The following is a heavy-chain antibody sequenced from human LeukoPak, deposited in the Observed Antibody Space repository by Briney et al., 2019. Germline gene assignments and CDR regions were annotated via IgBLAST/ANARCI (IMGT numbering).Heavy chain of an antibody. CDR3: ASSLSSGYYGPLAEFDY. V-gene: IGHV4-39*07. Sequence: SETLSLTCTVSGGSISSSSYYWGWIRQPPGKGLEWIGSIYYSGSTYYNPSLRSRVTMSVATSKNQFSLKLSSVTAADTAVYYCASSLSSGYYGPLAEFDYWGQGTLVTVSS. CDR2: IYYSGST. J-gene: IGHJ4*02. CDR1: GGSISSSSYY. D-gene: IGHD3-22*01.